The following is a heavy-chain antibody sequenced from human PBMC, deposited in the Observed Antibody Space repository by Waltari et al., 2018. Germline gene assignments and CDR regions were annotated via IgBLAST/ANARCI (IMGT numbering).Heavy chain of an antibody. CDR3: ARDGVAVAGSLFSPTT. J-gene: IGHJ3*01. Sequence: QVQLVQSGAEVKKPGASVKVSCKASGYTFTSYAMHWVRQAPGQRLEWMGWIIPIFGTANYAQKFQGRVTITTDESTSTAYMELSSLRSEDTAVYYCARDGVAVAGSLFSPTTWGQGTMVTVSS. V-gene: IGHV1-69*05. CDR2: IIPIFGTA. D-gene: IGHD6-19*01. CDR1: GYTFTSYA.